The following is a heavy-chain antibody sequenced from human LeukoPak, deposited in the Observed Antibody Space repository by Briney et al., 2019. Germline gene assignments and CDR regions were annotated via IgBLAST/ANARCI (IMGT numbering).Heavy chain of an antibody. D-gene: IGHD3-10*01. J-gene: IGHJ6*03. V-gene: IGHV3-48*03. CDR1: GFTFSSYE. CDR3: AREGDYYGSGSYDYCMDV. CDR2: ISSSGSTI. Sequence: GGSLRLSCAASGFTFSSYEMNWVRQAPGKGLEWVSYISSSGSTIYYADSVKGRFTISRDNAKNSLYLQMNSLSAEDTAVYYCAREGDYYGSGSYDYCMDVWGKGTTVTISS.